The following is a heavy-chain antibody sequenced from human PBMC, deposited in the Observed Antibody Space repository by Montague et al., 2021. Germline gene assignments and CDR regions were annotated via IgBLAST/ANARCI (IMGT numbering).Heavy chain of an antibody. J-gene: IGHJ5*02. CDR2: MFYGGAT. CDR3: AKQDYFVSGTSYKGFDP. V-gene: IGHV4-59*04. Sequence: SETLSLTCTVSSGSIFHAHWGWVRQPGGKGLEWLGSMFYGGATSNNPSLKSRVTMSIDTSTTQFSLKLSFVTAADTAVYYCAKQDYFVSGTSYKGFDPWGQGILVTVSS. CDR1: SGSIFHAH. D-gene: IGHD3-10*01.